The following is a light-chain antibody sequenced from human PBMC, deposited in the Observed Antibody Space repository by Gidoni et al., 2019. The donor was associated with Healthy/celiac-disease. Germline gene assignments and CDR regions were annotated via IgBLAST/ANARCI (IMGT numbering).Light chain of an antibody. CDR3: QQYYSTLYT. CDR1: QSVLYSSNNKNY. Sequence: QSVLYSSNNKNYLAWYQQKPGQPPKLLIYWASTRESGVPDRFSGSGSGTDFTLTISSLQAEDVAVYYCQQYYSTLYTFGQGTKLEIK. V-gene: IGKV4-1*01. J-gene: IGKJ2*01. CDR2: WAS.